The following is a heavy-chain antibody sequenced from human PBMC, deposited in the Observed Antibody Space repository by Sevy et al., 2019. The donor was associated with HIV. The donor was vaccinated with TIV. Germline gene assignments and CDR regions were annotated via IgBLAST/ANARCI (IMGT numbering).Heavy chain of an antibody. V-gene: IGHV3-43*01. CDR2: ISWDGDIT. D-gene: IGHD3-10*01. J-gene: IGHJ4*02. CDR3: AREDASKRSPLDH. CDR1: GFNFDDHS. Sequence: GGYLRLSCAASGFNFDDHSMHWVRQRTGKGLEWVSLISWDGDITDYAESVKGRFTISIDNSIKSLYLQMSSLRTEDAALYYCAREDASKRSPLDHWGQGTLVTVSS.